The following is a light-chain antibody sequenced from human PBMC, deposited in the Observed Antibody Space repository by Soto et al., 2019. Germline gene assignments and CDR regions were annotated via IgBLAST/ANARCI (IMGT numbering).Light chain of an antibody. V-gene: IGKV3-15*01. Sequence: DIIMTQSPATLSVSPGERATLSCRASQSVSSNLAWYQQKPGQAPRLLIYGASTRATGIPAKFSGSGSGTEFTLTISSLQSEDFAVYYCQQYNNWPPITFGQGTRLEIK. CDR2: GAS. CDR3: QQYNNWPPIT. CDR1: QSVSSN. J-gene: IGKJ5*01.